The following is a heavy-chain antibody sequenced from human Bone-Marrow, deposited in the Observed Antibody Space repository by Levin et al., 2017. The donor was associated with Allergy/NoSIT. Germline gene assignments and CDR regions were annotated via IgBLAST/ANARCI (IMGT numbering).Heavy chain of an antibody. J-gene: IGHJ4*02. CDR2: IYYSGST. D-gene: IGHD4-23*01. CDR3: ARKRARGGESYYFDY. Sequence: SQTLSLTCTVSGGSISSYYWSWIRQPPGKGLEWIGYIYYSGSTNYNPSLKSRVTISVDTSKNQFSLKLSSVTAADTAVYYCARKRARGGESYYFDYWGQGTLVTVSS. V-gene: IGHV4-59*08. CDR1: GGSISSYY.